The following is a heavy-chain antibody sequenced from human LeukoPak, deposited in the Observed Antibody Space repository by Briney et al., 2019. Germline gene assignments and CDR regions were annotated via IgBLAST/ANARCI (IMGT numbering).Heavy chain of an antibody. CDR1: GFTLSSYW. D-gene: IGHD2-15*01. V-gene: IGHV3-74*01. J-gene: IGHJ4*02. CDR2: INTDGGGT. Sequence: GGSLRLSCAASGFTLSSYWMHWVRQAPGKGLVWVSRINTDGGGTTYAGSVKGRFTISRDDAKNTLYLQMNSLRAEDTAVYYCARALVAPYYFDYWGQGALVTVSS. CDR3: ARALVAPYYFDY.